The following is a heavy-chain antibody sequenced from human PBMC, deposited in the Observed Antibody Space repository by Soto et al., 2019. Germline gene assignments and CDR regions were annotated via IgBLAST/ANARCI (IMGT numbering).Heavy chain of an antibody. CDR3: ARGVVGPVYYYYGMDV. Sequence: LRLSCAASGFTFSSYGMHWVRQAPGKGLEWVAVIWYDGSNKYYADSVKGRFTISRDNSKNTLYLQMNSLRAEDTAVCYCARGVVGPVYYYYGMDVWGQGTTVTVSS. J-gene: IGHJ6*02. CDR1: GFTFSSYG. V-gene: IGHV3-33*01. D-gene: IGHD2-15*01. CDR2: IWYDGSNK.